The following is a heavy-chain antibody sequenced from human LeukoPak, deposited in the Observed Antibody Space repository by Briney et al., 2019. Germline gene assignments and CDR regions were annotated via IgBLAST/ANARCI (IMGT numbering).Heavy chain of an antibody. CDR1: GFTVSSNY. J-gene: IGHJ4*02. Sequence: GGSLRLSCAASGFTVSSNYMSWVRQAPGKGLEWVSVIYSGGSTYYADSVKGRFTISRDNSKNTLYLQMNSLRAEDTAFYFCARENGHIYGYAFLDQWGQGTLVTVSS. CDR3: ARENGHIYGYAFLDQ. CDR2: IYSGGST. V-gene: IGHV3-53*01. D-gene: IGHD5-18*01.